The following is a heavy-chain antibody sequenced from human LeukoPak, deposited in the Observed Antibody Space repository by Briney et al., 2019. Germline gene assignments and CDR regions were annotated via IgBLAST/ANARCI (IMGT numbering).Heavy chain of an antibody. CDR2: INPNSGGT. J-gene: IGHJ4*02. Sequence: ASVKVSCKASGYTFTAYYMHWVRQAPGQGLEWMGWINPNSGGTNTSQKFQDRVTLTRDTSINTAYMELSSLRSDDTAVYYCARAYGSGSSYYPDYWGRGTLVTVSS. CDR1: GYTFTAYY. V-gene: IGHV1-2*02. D-gene: IGHD3-10*01. CDR3: ARAYGSGSSYYPDY.